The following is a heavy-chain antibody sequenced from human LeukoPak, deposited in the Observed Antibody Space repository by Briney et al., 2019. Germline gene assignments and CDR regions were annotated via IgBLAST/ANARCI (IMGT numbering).Heavy chain of an antibody. D-gene: IGHD4-17*01. J-gene: IGHJ4*02. V-gene: IGHV1-18*01. CDR3: ARGGYGDLLDY. Sequence: ASVKVSCKASGGTFSSYAISWVRQAPGQGLEWMGWISAYNGNTNYAQKLQGRVTLTTDTSTSTAYMELRSLRSDDTAVYYCARGGYGDLLDYWGQGTLVTVSS. CDR2: ISAYNGNT. CDR1: GGTFSSYA.